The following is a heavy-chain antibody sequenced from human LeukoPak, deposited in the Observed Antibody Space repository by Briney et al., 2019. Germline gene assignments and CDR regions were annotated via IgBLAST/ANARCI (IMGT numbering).Heavy chain of an antibody. CDR3: ARDRHGYNSDYFDY. J-gene: IGHJ4*02. V-gene: IGHV4-4*07. Sequence: SETLSLTCTVSGGSISSYYWSWIRQPPGKGLEWIGRIYTSGSTNYNPSLKSRVTMSVDTSKNQFSLKLSSVTAADTAVYYCARDRHGYNSDYFDYWGQGTLVTVSS. D-gene: IGHD5-24*01. CDR1: GGSISSYY. CDR2: IYTSGST.